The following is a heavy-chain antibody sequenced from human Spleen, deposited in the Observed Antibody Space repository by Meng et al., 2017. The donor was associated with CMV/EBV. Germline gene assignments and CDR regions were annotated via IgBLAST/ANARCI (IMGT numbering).Heavy chain of an antibody. CDR2: VYHSGKT. CDR1: GFSISTDYY. J-gene: IGHJ5*02. Sequence: SETLSLTCTVSGFSISTDYYWGWIRQSPERGLEWIGTVYHSGKTYYNSSLKSRVTVSVDTSKNQFSLKLNSVTAADMAVYYCARGSLPPADSKNWLDPWGQGTLVTVSS. D-gene: IGHD2-21*01. V-gene: IGHV4-38-2*02. CDR3: ARGSLPPADSKNWLDP.